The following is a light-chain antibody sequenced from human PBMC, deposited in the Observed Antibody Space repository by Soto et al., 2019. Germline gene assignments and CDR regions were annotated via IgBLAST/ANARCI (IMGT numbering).Light chain of an antibody. CDR3: QQRDNWPWT. CDR2: DAS. Sequence: PGERATLSCRASQSVRSNLAWYQHKPGQPPRLLIYDASIRATGIPGRFSGSGSETDFTLTISNLEPEDFAVYYCQQRDNWPWTFGQGAKVEIK. V-gene: IGKV3-11*01. CDR1: QSVRSN. J-gene: IGKJ1*01.